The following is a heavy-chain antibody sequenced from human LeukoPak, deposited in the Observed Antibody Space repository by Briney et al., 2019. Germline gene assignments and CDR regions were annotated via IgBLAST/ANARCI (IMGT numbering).Heavy chain of an antibody. V-gene: IGHV3-33*06. CDR2: IWYGGSNK. CDR3: AKDLRGYSSSWYYFDY. CDR1: GFTFSSYG. J-gene: IGHJ4*02. D-gene: IGHD6-13*01. Sequence: PGRSLRLSCAASGFTFSSYGMHWVRQAPGKGLEWVAVIWYGGSNKYYADSVKGRFTISRDNSKNTLYLQMNSLRAEDTAVYYCAKDLRGYSSSWYYFDYWGQGTLVTVSS.